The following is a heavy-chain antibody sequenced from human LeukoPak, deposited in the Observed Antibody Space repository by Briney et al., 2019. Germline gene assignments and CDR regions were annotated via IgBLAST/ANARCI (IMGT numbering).Heavy chain of an antibody. V-gene: IGHV4-61*01. CDR3: ARAPGVTTSLDY. Sequence: SETLSLTCTVSGDSISSTSYYWTWIRQPPGKGLEWIGYIYYSGGTNYNPSLKRRVTISVDTSKNQFSLKLSSVTAADTAVYYCARAPGVTTSLDYWGQGTLVTVS. J-gene: IGHJ4*02. CDR2: IYYSGGT. CDR1: GDSISSTSYY. D-gene: IGHD4-17*01.